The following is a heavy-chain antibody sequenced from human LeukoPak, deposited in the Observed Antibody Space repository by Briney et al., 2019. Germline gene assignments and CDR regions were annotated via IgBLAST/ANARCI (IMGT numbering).Heavy chain of an antibody. Sequence: NTSETLSLTCAVSGGSISSGGYSWSWIRQPPGKGLEWIGYIYHSGSTNYNPSLKSRVTISVDTSKNQFSLKLSSVTAADTAVYYCARVLVITIGGVIDTHYYYGMDVWGQGTTVTVSS. CDR2: IYHSGST. J-gene: IGHJ6*02. D-gene: IGHD3-16*02. CDR1: GGSISSGGYS. V-gene: IGHV4-30-2*01. CDR3: ARVLVITIGGVIDTHYYYGMDV.